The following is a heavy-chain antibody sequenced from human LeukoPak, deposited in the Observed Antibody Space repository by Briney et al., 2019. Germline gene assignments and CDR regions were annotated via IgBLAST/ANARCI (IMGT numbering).Heavy chain of an antibody. CDR3: ARDSVYDAFDI. Sequence: GGTLRLSCAASGFTVSSNYMSWVRQAPGKGLEWVSVIYSGGSTYYADSVKGRFTISRDNSKNTLYLQMNSLRAEDTAVYYCARDSVYDAFDIWGQGTMVTVSS. CDR2: IYSGGST. CDR1: GFTVSSNY. V-gene: IGHV3-53*01. D-gene: IGHD5/OR15-5a*01. J-gene: IGHJ3*02.